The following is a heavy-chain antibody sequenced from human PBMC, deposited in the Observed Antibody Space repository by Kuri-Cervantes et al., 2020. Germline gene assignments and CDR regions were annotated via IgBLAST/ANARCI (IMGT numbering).Heavy chain of an antibody. CDR2: IIPIFGTA. Sequence: SVKVSCKASGGTFSSYAISWVRQAPGQGLEWMGGIIPIFGTANYAQKFQGRVTITADESTSTAYMELSSLRSEDTAVYYCAREGGGTTVTTFFDYWGQGTLVTVSS. D-gene: IGHD4-17*01. J-gene: IGHJ4*02. CDR1: GGTFSSYA. V-gene: IGHV1-69*13. CDR3: AREGGGTTVTTFFDY.